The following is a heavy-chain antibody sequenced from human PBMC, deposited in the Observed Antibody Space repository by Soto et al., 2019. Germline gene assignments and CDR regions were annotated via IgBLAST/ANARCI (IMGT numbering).Heavy chain of an antibody. D-gene: IGHD3-10*01. CDR3: TTGPNTMVRGVSKS. J-gene: IGHJ5*02. Sequence: EVQLVESGGGLVKPGGSLRLSCAASGFTFSNAWMSWVRQAPGKGLERVGRIKSKTDGGTTDYAAPVKGRFTISRDDSKNTLYLQMNSLKTEDTAVYDCTTGPNTMVRGVSKSWGQGTLVTVSS. CDR1: GFTFSNAW. V-gene: IGHV3-15*01. CDR2: IKSKTDGGTT.